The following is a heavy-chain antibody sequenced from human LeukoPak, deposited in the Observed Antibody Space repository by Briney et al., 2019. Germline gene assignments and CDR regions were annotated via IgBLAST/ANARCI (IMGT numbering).Heavy chain of an antibody. J-gene: IGHJ4*02. CDR1: GGSISSGGYY. CDR2: IYHSGST. Sequence: SSETLSLTCTVSGGSISSGGYYWSWIRQPPGKGLEWIGYIYHSGSTYYNPSLKSRVTISVDRSKNQFTLKLSSVTAADTAVYYCASINYGGNSGDWGQGTLVTVSS. D-gene: IGHD4-23*01. CDR3: ASINYGGNSGD. V-gene: IGHV4-30-2*01.